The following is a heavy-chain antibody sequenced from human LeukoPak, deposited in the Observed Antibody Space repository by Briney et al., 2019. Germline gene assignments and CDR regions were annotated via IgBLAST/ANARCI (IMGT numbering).Heavy chain of an antibody. V-gene: IGHV3-23*01. CDR1: GFTFSRFG. Sequence: GGSLRLSCAASGFTFSRFGMTWVRQAPGKGLESVSDISGSGGSTHYADSVKGRFTISRDNSKNTLYLQMNSLRAEDTAVYYCARVAFRGYTYGSIDYWGQGTLVTVSS. J-gene: IGHJ4*02. CDR2: ISGSGGST. CDR3: ARVAFRGYTYGSIDY. D-gene: IGHD5-18*01.